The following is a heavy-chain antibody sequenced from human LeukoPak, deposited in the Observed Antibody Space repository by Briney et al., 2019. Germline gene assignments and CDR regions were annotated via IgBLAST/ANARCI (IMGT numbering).Heavy chain of an antibody. D-gene: IGHD2-21*01. Sequence: GGSLRLSCTASEFNFNNYEMNWVRQAPGKGLEWVAFMSHDGVKIFHADSVKGRFTISRDNSKSILYLQMNSLRAEDTAVYYCAKSACAYYYMDVWGKGTTVTVSS. J-gene: IGHJ6*03. V-gene: IGHV3-30*18. CDR1: EFNFNNYE. CDR2: MSHDGVKI. CDR3: AKSACAYYYMDV.